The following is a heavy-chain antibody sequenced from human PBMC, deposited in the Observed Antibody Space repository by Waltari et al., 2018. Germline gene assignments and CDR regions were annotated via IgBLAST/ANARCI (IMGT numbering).Heavy chain of an antibody. CDR2: IIPIFGTA. Sequence: QVQLVQSGAEVKKPGSSVKVSCKASGGTFSSYAISWVRQAPGQGLEWMGGIIPIFGTANYAQKFQGRVTITTDESTSTAYMELSSLRSEDTAVYYCARVPRGNYNWNDKRYGMDVWGQGTTVTVSS. V-gene: IGHV1-69*05. CDR1: GGTFSSYA. D-gene: IGHD1-20*01. CDR3: ARVPRGNYNWNDKRYGMDV. J-gene: IGHJ6*02.